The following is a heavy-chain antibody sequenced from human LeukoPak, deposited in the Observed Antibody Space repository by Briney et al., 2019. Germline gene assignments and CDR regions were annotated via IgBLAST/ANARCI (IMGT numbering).Heavy chain of an antibody. Sequence: PSETLSLTCTVSGGSLSSVDSYWSWIRQPPGKGLEWMGYIFYSGSTYYSPSLKSRVTISVDTSKNQFSLKLSSVTAADTAVYYCARARAHSYYSDSSGHDYWGQGTMVTVSS. J-gene: IGHJ4*02. V-gene: IGHV4-30-4*01. CDR2: IFYSGST. CDR1: GGSLSSVDSY. CDR3: ARARAHSYYSDSSGHDY. D-gene: IGHD3-22*01.